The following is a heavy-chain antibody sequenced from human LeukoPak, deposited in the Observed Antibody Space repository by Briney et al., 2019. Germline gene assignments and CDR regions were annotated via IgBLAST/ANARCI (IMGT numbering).Heavy chain of an antibody. Sequence: SVKVSCKASGGTFSSYAISWVRQAPGQGLEWMGGIIPIFGTANYAQKFQGRVTITTDESTSTAYMELRSLRSDDTAVYYCARDPQYSSSWYSYYYYYYGMDVWGQGTTVTVSS. CDR3: ARDPQYSSSWYSYYYYYYGMDV. J-gene: IGHJ6*02. CDR2: IIPIFGTA. D-gene: IGHD6-13*01. V-gene: IGHV1-69*05. CDR1: GGTFSSYA.